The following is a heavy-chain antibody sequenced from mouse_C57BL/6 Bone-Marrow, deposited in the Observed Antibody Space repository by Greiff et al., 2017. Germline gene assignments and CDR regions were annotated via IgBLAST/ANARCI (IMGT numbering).Heavy chain of an antibody. CDR2: INPGSGGT. CDR3: ARSKNWDSWFAY. V-gene: IGHV1-54*01. J-gene: IGHJ3*01. Sequence: VKLMESGAELVRPGTSVKVSCKASGYAFTNYLIEWVKQRPGQGLEWIGVINPGSGGTNYNEKFKGKATLTADKSSSTAYMQLSSLTSEDSAVYFCARSKNWDSWFAYWGQGTLVTVSA. CDR1: GYAFTNYL. D-gene: IGHD4-1*01.